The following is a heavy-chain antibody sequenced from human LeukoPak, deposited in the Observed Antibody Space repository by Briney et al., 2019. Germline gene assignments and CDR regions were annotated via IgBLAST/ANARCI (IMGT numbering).Heavy chain of an antibody. J-gene: IGHJ5*02. CDR2: ISAYNGNT. CDR3: ASIIMVRGDFWFDP. Sequence: GASVKVSCKASGYTFTSYGISWVRQAPGQGLEWMGWISAYNGNTNYAQKLQGRVTMTTDTSTSTAYMELRSLRSDDTAVYYCASIIMVRGDFWFDPWGQGTLVTVSS. V-gene: IGHV1-18*01. D-gene: IGHD3-10*01. CDR1: GYTFTSYG.